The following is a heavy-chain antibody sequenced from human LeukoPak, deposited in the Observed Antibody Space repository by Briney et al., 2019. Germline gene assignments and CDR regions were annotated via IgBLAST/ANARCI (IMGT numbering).Heavy chain of an antibody. CDR1: GFTLSDYY. CDR2: SSSSGSTI. D-gene: IGHD3/OR15-3a*01. CDR3: ARRRDFIDY. Sequence: TGGSLRLSCAASGFTLSDYYMSWIRQAPGKGLEWVSYSSSSGSTIYYADSVKGRFAISRDNAKNSLYLQMNSLRAEDTAVYYCARRRDFIDYWGQGTLVTVST. V-gene: IGHV3-11*01. J-gene: IGHJ4*02.